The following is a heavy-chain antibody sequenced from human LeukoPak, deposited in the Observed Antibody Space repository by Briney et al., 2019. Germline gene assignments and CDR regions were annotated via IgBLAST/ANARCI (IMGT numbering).Heavy chain of an antibody. D-gene: IGHD6-13*01. CDR2: INPNSAST. CDR1: GYTFTGYY. CDR3: ASGAAAGSWFDP. V-gene: IGHV1-2*02. Sequence: GASVKVSCKASGYTFTGYYMHWVRQAPGQGLEWMGWINPNSASTNYAQKFQGRVTMTRDTSISIVYMELSRLTSDDTAVYYCASGAAAGSWFDPWGQGTLVTVSS. J-gene: IGHJ5*02.